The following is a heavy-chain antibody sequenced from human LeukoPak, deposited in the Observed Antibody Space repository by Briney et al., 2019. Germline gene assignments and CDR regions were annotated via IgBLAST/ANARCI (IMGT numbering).Heavy chain of an antibody. CDR1: GGSISSSSYY. V-gene: IGHV4-39*07. CDR2: IYYSGST. J-gene: IGHJ6*03. Sequence: SETLSLTCTVSGGSISSSSYYWGWIRQPPEKGLECIGSIYYSGSTYYNPSLKSRVTTSVDTSKNQFSLKLSSVTAADTAVYYCARESYGSRSYDYYYYYMDVWGKGTTVTVSS. CDR3: ARESYGSRSYDYYYYYMDV. D-gene: IGHD3-10*01.